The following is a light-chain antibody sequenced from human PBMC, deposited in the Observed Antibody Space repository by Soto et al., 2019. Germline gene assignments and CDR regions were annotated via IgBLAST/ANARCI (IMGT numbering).Light chain of an antibody. J-gene: IGKJ1*01. CDR1: QSISTW. CDR3: QQYNSYSWK. V-gene: IGKV1-5*03. CDR2: KAS. Sequence: DIQMTQSPSTLSASVGDRVTINCRASQSISTWLAWYQQKPGKAPKLLIYKASNLESGVPSRFSGSGSQTDFTLTISSLQPDDFATYYCQQYNSYSWKFGQGTKVDI.